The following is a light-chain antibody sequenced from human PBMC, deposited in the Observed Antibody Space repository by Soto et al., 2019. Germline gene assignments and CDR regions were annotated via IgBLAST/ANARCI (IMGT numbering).Light chain of an antibody. J-gene: IGKJ4*01. CDR2: AAS. CDR3: QQFNNYPLAT. Sequence: AIQLTQSPSSLSASVGDRVTITCRASQAVSTALAWYQQKPGKAPRLLIYAASSLESGVPSRFSGSGSGTDFTLTISSLQPEDFATYYCQQFNNYPLATFGGGTKVEIK. CDR1: QAVSTA. V-gene: IGKV1D-13*01.